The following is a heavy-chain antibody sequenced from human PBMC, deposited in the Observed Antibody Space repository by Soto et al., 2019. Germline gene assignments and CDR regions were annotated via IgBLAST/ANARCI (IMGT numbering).Heavy chain of an antibody. CDR2: TYYNGNA. Sequence: SETLSLTCTVSGGSIDRSNYYWDWIRQPPGKGLEWIGTTYYNGNAYYNPSLKSRVTMSVDTSKNQFSLKLISVTAADTAVYYCARDPYGDYVDYWGQGTLVTVSS. J-gene: IGHJ4*02. CDR3: ARDPYGDYVDY. CDR1: GGSIDRSNYY. D-gene: IGHD4-17*01. V-gene: IGHV4-39*02.